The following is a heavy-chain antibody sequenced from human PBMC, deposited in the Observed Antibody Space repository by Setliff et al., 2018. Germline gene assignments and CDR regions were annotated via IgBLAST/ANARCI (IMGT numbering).Heavy chain of an antibody. CDR2: IYTSGTT. Sequence: PSETLSLTCAVYGGSFSSYYWNWIRQPPGKGLEWIGYIYTSGTTKYNPSLESRVTISVDTSKNQVSLKLTSVTVADTAVYYCARDYWGSLDYWGQGILVTVSS. CDR1: GGSFSSYY. V-gene: IGHV4-4*08. CDR3: ARDYWGSLDY. D-gene: IGHD7-27*01. J-gene: IGHJ4*02.